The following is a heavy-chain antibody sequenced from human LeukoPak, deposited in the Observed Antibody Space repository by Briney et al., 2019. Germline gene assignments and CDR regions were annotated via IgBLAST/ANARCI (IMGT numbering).Heavy chain of an antibody. CDR3: ARRVWSENWFDP. CDR1: GGSISSGSYY. CDR2: IYTSGST. D-gene: IGHD3-3*01. Sequence: PSETLSLTCTVSGGSISSGSYYWSWIRQPAGKGLEWIGRIYTSGSTNYNPSLKSRVTISVDTSKNQFSLKLSSVTAADTAVYYCARRVWSENWFDPWGQGTLVTVSS. J-gene: IGHJ5*02. V-gene: IGHV4-61*02.